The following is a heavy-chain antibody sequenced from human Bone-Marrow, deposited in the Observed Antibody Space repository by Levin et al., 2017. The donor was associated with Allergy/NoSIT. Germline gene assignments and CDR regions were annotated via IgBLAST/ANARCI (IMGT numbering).Heavy chain of an antibody. Sequence: PGGSLRLSCAASGFTFSSYGMHWVRQAPGKGLEWVAVIWYDGSNKYYADSVKGRFTISRDNSKNTLYLQMNSLRAEDTAVYYCARDAVKVGTTVTNGGGWGQGTLVTVSS. V-gene: IGHV3-33*01. D-gene: IGHD4-17*01. CDR3: ARDAVKVGTTVTNGGG. CDR1: GFTFSSYG. J-gene: IGHJ4*02. CDR2: IWYDGSNK.